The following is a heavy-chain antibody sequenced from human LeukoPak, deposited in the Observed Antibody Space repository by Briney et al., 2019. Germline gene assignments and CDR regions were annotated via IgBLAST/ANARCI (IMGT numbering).Heavy chain of an antibody. CDR2: IRYDGSNK. CDR1: GFIFSSYG. V-gene: IGHV3-30*02. J-gene: IGHJ4*02. Sequence: GGSLRLSCAASGFIFSSYGMHWVRQAPGKGLEWVAFIRYDGSNKYYADSVKGRFTISRDNSKNTLYLQMNSLRAEDTAVYYCAKDRPDYSQRGLYYFDYWGQGTLVTVSS. CDR3: AKDRPDYSQRGLYYFDY. D-gene: IGHD4-11*01.